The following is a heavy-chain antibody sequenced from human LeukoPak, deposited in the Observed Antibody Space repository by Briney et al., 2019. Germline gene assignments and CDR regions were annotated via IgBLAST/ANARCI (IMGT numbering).Heavy chain of an antibody. Sequence: PSETLSLTCTVSGGSISSSSYYWGWIRQPPGKGLEWIGSIYYSGSTYYNPSLKSRVTISVDTSKNQFSLKLSSVTAADTAVYYCARDRRARGFDYWGQGTLVTVSS. V-gene: IGHV4-39*07. CDR2: IYYSGST. CDR1: GGSISSSSYY. J-gene: IGHJ4*02. CDR3: ARDRRARGFDY. D-gene: IGHD6-6*01.